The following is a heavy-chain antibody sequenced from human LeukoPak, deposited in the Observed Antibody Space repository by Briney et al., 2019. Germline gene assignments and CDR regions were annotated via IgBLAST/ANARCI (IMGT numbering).Heavy chain of an antibody. J-gene: IGHJ4*02. Sequence: PGGSLRLSCAASGFTFNNYAMIWVRQAPGKGLEWVSLISGTGNSIYYADSVKGRLTISRDNSKNTLFLQMNSLRAKDTAVYYCVKEPGNISAGYWGPGTLVTVSS. V-gene: IGHV3-23*01. CDR1: GFTFNNYA. CDR3: VKEPGNISAGY. CDR2: ISGTGNSI. D-gene: IGHD2/OR15-2a*01.